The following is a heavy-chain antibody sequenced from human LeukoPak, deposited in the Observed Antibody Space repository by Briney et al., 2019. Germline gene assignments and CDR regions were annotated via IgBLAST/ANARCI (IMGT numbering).Heavy chain of an antibody. CDR1: GGTFSSYA. V-gene: IGHV1-69*06. CDR2: IIPIFGTA. J-gene: IGHJ2*01. Sequence: ASVKVSCKASGGTFSSYAISGVRQAPGQGLEWMGGIIPIFGTANYAQKFQGRVTITADKSTSTAYMELSSLRSEDTAVYYCARTVDSSGWYGYFDLWGRGTLVTVSS. CDR3: ARTVDSSGWYGYFDL. D-gene: IGHD6-19*01.